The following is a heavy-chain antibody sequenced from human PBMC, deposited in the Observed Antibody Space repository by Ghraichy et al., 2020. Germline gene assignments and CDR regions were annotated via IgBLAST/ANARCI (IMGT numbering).Heavy chain of an antibody. CDR1: GFTFSMYW. CDR2: IKQDGSEI. CDR3: TRTNVAVAGMD. Sequence: GGSLRLSCAASGFTFSMYWMTWVRQAPGKGPEWVANIKQDGSEIYYVDSVKGRFTISRDNAKNSVFLQMNSLGVDDTAVYYCTRTNVAVAGMDWGQGTLVTVSS. D-gene: IGHD6-19*01. J-gene: IGHJ4*02. V-gene: IGHV3-7*03.